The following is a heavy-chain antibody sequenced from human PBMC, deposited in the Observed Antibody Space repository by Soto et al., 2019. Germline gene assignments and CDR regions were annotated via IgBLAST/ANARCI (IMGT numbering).Heavy chain of an antibody. J-gene: IGHJ6*04. V-gene: IGHV3-23*01. CDR3: AKDLHFWSAMDV. Sequence: PGGSLRLSCAASGFTLSSNAMSWVRQAPGKGQEWVSGIGSDDATHYADSVKGRFTISRDNSKNTLYLQINSLRAEDTAVYYCAKDLHFWSAMDVWAKGTTVTVS. CDR1: GFTLSSNA. CDR2: IGSDDAT. D-gene: IGHD3-3*02.